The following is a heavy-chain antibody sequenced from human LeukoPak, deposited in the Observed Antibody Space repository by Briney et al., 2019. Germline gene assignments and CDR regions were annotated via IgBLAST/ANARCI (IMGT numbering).Heavy chain of an antibody. CDR1: GFTFSSYA. V-gene: IGHV3-30-3*01. CDR3: ASLSN. Sequence: GRSLRLSCAASGFTFSSYAMHWVRQAPGKGLEWVAVISYDGSNKYYADSVKGRFTISRDNSKNTLYLQMNSLRAEDTAVYYCASLSNWGQGTLVTVSS. J-gene: IGHJ4*02. CDR2: ISYDGSNK. D-gene: IGHD2/OR15-2a*01.